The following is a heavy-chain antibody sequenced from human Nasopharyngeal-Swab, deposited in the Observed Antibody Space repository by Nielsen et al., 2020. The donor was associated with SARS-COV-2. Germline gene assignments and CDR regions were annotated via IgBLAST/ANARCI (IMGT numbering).Heavy chain of an antibody. CDR2: IYYSGST. V-gene: IGHV4-39*01. CDR3: ARLDPYSSRDDY. J-gene: IGHJ4*02. D-gene: IGHD6-13*01. Sequence: WLRERPGKGLEWVGSIYYSGSTYYNPSLKSRVTISVDTSKNQFSLKLSSVTAADTAVYYCARLDPYSSRDDYWGQGTLVTVSS.